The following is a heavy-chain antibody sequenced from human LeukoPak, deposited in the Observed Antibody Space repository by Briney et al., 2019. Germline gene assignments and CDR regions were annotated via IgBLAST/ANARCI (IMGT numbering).Heavy chain of an antibody. V-gene: IGHV5-51*01. CDR1: GYSFTNYS. D-gene: IGHD3-10*01. CDR2: IYPGDSDT. CDR3: ARGSYLYVSGQYYFDY. Sequence: GESLKISCKGSGYSFTNYSIGWVRQMPGKGLEWMGIIYPGDSDTRYSASFQGQVTISADESISTAYLQWSSLKASDTAMYYCARGSYLYVSGQYYFDYWGQGTLVTVSS. J-gene: IGHJ4*02.